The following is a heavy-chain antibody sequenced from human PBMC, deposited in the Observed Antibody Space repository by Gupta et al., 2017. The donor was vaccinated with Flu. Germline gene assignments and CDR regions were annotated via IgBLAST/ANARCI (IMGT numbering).Heavy chain of an antibody. D-gene: IGHD6-19*01. CDR3: ARLGSAIEVCDFDS. CDR2: IYPGDSDT. Sequence: EVQLVQSGAEVKKPGESLKISCKGSGYNFTSHWIGWVRQMPGKGLEWMGIIYPGDSDTRYRPSFRGQVSISADKSISTACLQWSSLKASDTAMYYCARLGSAIEVCDFDSWGQGTLVTVSS. J-gene: IGHJ4*02. V-gene: IGHV5-51*01. CDR1: GYNFTSHW.